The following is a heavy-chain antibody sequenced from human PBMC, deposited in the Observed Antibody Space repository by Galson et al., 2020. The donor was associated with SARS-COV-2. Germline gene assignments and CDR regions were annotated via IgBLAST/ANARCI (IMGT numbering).Heavy chain of an antibody. V-gene: IGHV4-39*01. D-gene: IGHD3-22*01. CDR3: ARDSSGNYYSAFDI. CDR2: IFYSGST. CDR1: GGSINNNNFY. J-gene: IGHJ3*02. Sequence: SEPLSLTCTVSGGSINNNNFYWGWIRQPPGKGLEWLGSIFYSGSTYYNPSLKSRVSMFVDTSKNQFSLRLNSVTAADTAVYYCARDSSGNYYSAFDIWGQGTVVSVSS.